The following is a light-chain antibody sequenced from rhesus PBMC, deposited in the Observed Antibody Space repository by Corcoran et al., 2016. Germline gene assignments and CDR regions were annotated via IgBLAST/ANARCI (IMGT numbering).Light chain of an antibody. CDR2: KAS. CDR3: LQYSSSPCS. J-gene: IGKJ2*01. Sequence: DIQMTQSPSSLSASVGDTVTIICRASQSISSWLDWYQQKPGKAPKLLIYKASSLQSGGPSRCSGGGSGTDFTLTISSLQPEDFAIYYCLQYSSSPCSFGQWTKVKIK. CDR1: QSISSW. V-gene: IGKV1-22*01.